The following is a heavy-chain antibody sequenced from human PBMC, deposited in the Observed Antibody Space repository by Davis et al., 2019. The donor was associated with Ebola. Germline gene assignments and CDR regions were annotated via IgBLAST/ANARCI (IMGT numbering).Heavy chain of an antibody. CDR3: ARDGLAGKPAYDAFDI. CDR2: INHSGST. CDR1: GGSFSGYY. D-gene: IGHD3-10*01. V-gene: IGHV4-34*01. Sequence: PSETLSLTCAGYGGSFSGYYWSWIRQPPGKGLEWIGEINHSGSTYYNPSLKSRVTISVDTSKNQFSLKLSSVTAADTAVYYCARDGLAGKPAYDAFDIWGQGTMVTVSS. J-gene: IGHJ3*02.